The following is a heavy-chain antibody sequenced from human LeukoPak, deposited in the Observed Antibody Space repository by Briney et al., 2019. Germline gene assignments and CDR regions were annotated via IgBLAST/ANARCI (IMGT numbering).Heavy chain of an antibody. CDR1: GGSISSYY. J-gene: IGHJ4*02. D-gene: IGHD4-17*01. CDR3: ARVSYGDYEYYFDY. Sequence: SETLSLTCTVSGGSISSYYWSWIRQPPGKGLEWIGYIYYSGSTNYNPSLKSRVTISVDTSTNQFSLKLSSVTAADTAVYYCARVSYGDYEYYFDYWGQGTLVTVSS. V-gene: IGHV4-59*01. CDR2: IYYSGST.